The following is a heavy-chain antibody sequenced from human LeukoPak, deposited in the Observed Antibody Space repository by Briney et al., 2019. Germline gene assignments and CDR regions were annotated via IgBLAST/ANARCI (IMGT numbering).Heavy chain of an antibody. D-gene: IGHD3-22*01. V-gene: IGHV4-59*01. CDR3: ARTNYDSSGYQSGDSDY. CDR2: IYYSGST. Sequence: SETLSLTCTVSGGSISSYYWSWIRQPPGKGLEWIGYIYYSGSTNYNPSLKSRVTISVGTSKNQFSLKLSSVTAADTAVYYCARTNYDSSGYQSGDSDYWGQGTLVTVSS. CDR1: GGSISSYY. J-gene: IGHJ4*02.